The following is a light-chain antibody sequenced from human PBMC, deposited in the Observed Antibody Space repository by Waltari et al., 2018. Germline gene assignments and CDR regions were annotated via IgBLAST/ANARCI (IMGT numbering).Light chain of an antibody. CDR1: QGIRTE. Sequence: AIQMTQSPSSLSAYVGDRVTITCRASQGIRTELGWYQQIPGTAPKLLIYASTLEFGVPSRFSGSGSGTDFSLTIDGLQPEDVAVYYCQQYYSTPLTFGGGTKVEIK. V-gene: IGKV1-6*01. CDR3: QQYYSTPLT. CDR2: AS. J-gene: IGKJ4*01.